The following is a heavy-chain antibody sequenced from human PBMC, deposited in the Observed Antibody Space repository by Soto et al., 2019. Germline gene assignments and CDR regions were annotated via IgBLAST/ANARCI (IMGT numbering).Heavy chain of an antibody. CDR2: IWYDGSNK. V-gene: IGHV3-33*01. D-gene: IGHD2-2*01. J-gene: IGHJ4*02. CDR1: GFTFSSYG. Sequence: GGSLRLSCAASGFTFSSYGMHWVRQAPGKGLEWVAVIWYDGSNKYYADSVKGRFTISRDNSKNTLYLQMNSLRAEDTAVYYCAGKYCSSTSCYPGPFDYWGQGTLVTVSS. CDR3: AGKYCSSTSCYPGPFDY.